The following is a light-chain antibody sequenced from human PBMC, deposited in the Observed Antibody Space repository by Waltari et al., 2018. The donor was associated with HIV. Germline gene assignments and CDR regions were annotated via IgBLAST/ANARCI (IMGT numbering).Light chain of an antibody. CDR2: ELS. CDR3: TSYISSSAPV. V-gene: IGLV2-14*01. CDR1: DLNDYEY. Sequence: QSALTQPASVSGSPGQSITIPCDLNDYEYVSWYQRHPGKAPKCIIYELSNRPSGLSNRVSCSESGNTGTLTISGLQPEEEADYFCTSYISSSAPVFGRGTKVTVL. J-gene: IGLJ6*01.